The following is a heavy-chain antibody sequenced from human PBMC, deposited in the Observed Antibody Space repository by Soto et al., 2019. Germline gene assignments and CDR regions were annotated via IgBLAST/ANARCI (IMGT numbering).Heavy chain of an antibody. Sequence: SETLSLTCTVSGGSISSGDYYWSWIRQPPGKGLEWIGYIYYSGSTYYNPSLKSRVTISVDTSKNQFSLKLSSVTAADTAVYYCARVGGFGAATIDYWGQGTLVTVSS. J-gene: IGHJ4*02. CDR2: IYYSGST. CDR3: ARVGGFGAATIDY. V-gene: IGHV4-30-4*01. CDR1: GGSISSGDYY. D-gene: IGHD3-10*01.